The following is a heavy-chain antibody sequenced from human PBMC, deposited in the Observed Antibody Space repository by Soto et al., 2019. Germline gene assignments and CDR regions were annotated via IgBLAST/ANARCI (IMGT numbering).Heavy chain of an antibody. V-gene: IGHV1-18*01. Sequence: ASVKVSCKASGYTFTSYGISLVRQAPGQGLEWMGWISAYNGNTNSAQKLQGRVTMTTDTTTSTAYMKLRSLRSDDSAVYYWAISSNGYYYFDYWGQGTLVTVSS. D-gene: IGHD5-18*01. CDR2: ISAYNGNT. J-gene: IGHJ4*02. CDR1: GYTFTSYG. CDR3: AISSNGYYYFDY.